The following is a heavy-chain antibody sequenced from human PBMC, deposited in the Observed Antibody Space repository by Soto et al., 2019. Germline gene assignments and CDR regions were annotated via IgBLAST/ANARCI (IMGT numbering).Heavy chain of an antibody. CDR2: VYWDDDK. D-gene: IGHD4-17*01. Sequence: QITLKESGPTLVKPTQTLTLTCTFSGFSLSTSGVGVVWLRQPPGKALEWLALVYWDDDKRYSPSLKSLLTITQDTHKHQVVLTMNNMDHVDTATYYCAHSSSRWPLGYWGQGALVTVSS. CDR1: GFSLSTSGVG. V-gene: IGHV2-5*02. CDR3: AHSSSRWPLGY. J-gene: IGHJ4*02.